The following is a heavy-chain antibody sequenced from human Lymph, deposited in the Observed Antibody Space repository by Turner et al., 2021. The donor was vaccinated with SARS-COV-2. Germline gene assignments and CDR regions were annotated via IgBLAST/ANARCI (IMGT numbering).Heavy chain of an antibody. V-gene: IGHV3-23*01. CDR1: GFTFSSYA. D-gene: IGHD3-22*01. CDR2: ISGSGGDT. CDR3: AKGVRGAMIVVVIPYFDY. Sequence: EVQLLESGGGLVQPGGSLRLSCADSGFTFSSYAMSWVRQAPGKGLEWFSAISGSGGDTYYADAVKGRFTISRDNSKNTLYLQMNSLRAEDTAVYYCAKGVRGAMIVVVIPYFDYWGQGTLVTVSS. J-gene: IGHJ4*02.